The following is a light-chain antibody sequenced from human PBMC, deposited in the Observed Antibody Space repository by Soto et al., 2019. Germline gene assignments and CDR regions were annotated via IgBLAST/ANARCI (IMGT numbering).Light chain of an antibody. V-gene: IGLV1-51*01. CDR2: DHN. CDR1: SSNIGGHY. CDR3: ATWDSSLSAGV. Sequence: QSVLTQPASVSAAPGQKVTISCSGSSSNIGGHYVSWYQQLPGTAPKLLIYDHNKRPSAIPDRFSGSTSGTSATLGITGLQTGDEANDYCATWDSSLSAGVFGSGTKLTVL. J-gene: IGLJ1*01.